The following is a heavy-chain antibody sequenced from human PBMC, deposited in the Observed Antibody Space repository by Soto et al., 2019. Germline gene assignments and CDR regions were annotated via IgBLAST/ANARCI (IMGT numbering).Heavy chain of an antibody. J-gene: IGHJ4*02. CDR1: GDSISSYY. V-gene: IGHV4-59*01. CDR3: ALRSMAVVPEY. Sequence: QVQLQESGPGLVKPSETLSLTCAVSGDSISSYYCMWIRQPPGKGLESIGYLYYGRSANYNPSLMCRLILAVDTATNHSALTLSSMTAADTSVYYCALRSMAVVPEYWGQGTLVTVSS. CDR2: LYYGRSA. D-gene: IGHD3-22*01.